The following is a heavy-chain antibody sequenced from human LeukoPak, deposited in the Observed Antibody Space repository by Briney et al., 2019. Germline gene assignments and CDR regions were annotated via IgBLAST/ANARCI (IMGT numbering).Heavy chain of an antibody. CDR2: ISYDGSNK. CDR1: GFTFSSYA. D-gene: IGHD3-10*01. V-gene: IGHV3-30*09. J-gene: IGHJ4*02. Sequence: GGSLRLSCAASGFTFSSYAMHWVRQAPGKGLEWVAVISYDGSNKYYADSVKGRFAISRDNSKNTLYLQMNSLRAEDTAVYYCARDGGGDITMVYYFDYWGQGTLVTVS. CDR3: ARDGGGDITMVYYFDY.